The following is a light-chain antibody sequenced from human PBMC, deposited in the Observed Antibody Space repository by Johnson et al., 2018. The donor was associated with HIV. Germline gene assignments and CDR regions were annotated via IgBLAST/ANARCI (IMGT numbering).Light chain of an antibody. CDR2: DNN. CDR3: GTWDSSLSARV. CDR1: SSNIGNNY. J-gene: IGLJ1*01. V-gene: IGLV1-51*01. Sequence: QSVLTQPPSVSAAPGQKVTISCSGSSSNIGNNYVSWYQQLPGTAPKLLIYDNNKRPSGIPDRFSGSKSGTSATLAITGLQTGDEAVYYCGTWDSSLSARVFGTGTKVTVL.